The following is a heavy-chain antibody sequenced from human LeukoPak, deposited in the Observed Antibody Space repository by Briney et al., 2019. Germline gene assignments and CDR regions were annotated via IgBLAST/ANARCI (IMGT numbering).Heavy chain of an antibody. CDR2: IGYDGRNK. Sequence: PGGSLRLSCAASGFIFSIYGMHWVRQAPGKGLEWVTVIGYDGRNKQYADSVKGRFTISGDNSKNMIYLQMNSLRVEDTAVYYCVRDARMETKAGQPFDDWGQGTLVTVFS. V-gene: IGHV3-33*01. CDR1: GFIFSIYG. J-gene: IGHJ4*02. CDR3: VRDARMETKAGQPFDD. D-gene: IGHD6-19*01.